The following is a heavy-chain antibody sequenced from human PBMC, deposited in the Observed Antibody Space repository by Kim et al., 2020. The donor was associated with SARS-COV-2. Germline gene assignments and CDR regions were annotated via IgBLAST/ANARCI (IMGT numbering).Heavy chain of an antibody. D-gene: IGHD2-2*02. CDR2: ISAYNGNT. CDR1: GYTFTSYG. V-gene: IGHV1-18*04. CDR3: ARDLGVVVPAALLDY. Sequence: ASVKVSCKAAGYTFTSYGISWVRQAPGQGLEWMGWISAYNGNTNNAQKLQGRVTMTTDTSTSTAYMELRSLRSDDTAVYYCARDLGVVVPAALLDYWGQGTLVTVSS. J-gene: IGHJ4*02.